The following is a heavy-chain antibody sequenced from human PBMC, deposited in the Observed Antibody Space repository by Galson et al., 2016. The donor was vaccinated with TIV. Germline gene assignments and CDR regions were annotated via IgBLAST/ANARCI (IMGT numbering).Heavy chain of an antibody. J-gene: IGHJ3*02. CDR3: ARLRLWLGYSFDI. CDR1: GYTFTGYY. CDR2: INPNNGDA. D-gene: IGHD5-18*01. V-gene: IGHV1-2*02. Sequence: SVKVSCKASGYTFTGYYIHWVRQAPGQGLEWMGWINPNNGDANYGQKFQGRVTMTSDTSISTAYMELSSLRSDDTAVYYCARLRLWLGYSFDIWGQGTMVTVSS.